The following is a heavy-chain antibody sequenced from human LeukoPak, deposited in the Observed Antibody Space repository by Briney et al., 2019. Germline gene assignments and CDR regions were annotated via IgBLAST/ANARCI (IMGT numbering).Heavy chain of an antibody. CDR3: ARNRGGNEFDY. V-gene: IGHV3-30*03. D-gene: IGHD4-23*01. Sequence: GGSLRLSCAASGFTFSRFGMHWVRQAPGKGLEWMAAISYDGSNNYYTNSVKGQFTVSRDNSKNTLYLQMNSLRGEDTAVYYCARNRGGNEFDYWGQGTLVTVSS. J-gene: IGHJ4*02. CDR2: ISYDGSNN. CDR1: GFTFSRFG.